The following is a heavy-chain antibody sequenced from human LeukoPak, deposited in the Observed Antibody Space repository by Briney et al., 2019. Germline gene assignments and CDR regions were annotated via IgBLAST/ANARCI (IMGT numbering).Heavy chain of an antibody. CDR2: INPNSGGT. V-gene: IGHV1-2*06. CDR1: GYTFTSYD. CDR3: VREYCSSTSCEYYFDY. Sequence: ASVKVSCKASGYTFTSYDINWVRQATGQGLEWMGRINPNSGGTNYAQKFRGRVTMTRDTSINTAYMELSRLRSDDTAAYYCVREYCSSTSCEYYFDYWGQGTLVTVSS. J-gene: IGHJ4*02. D-gene: IGHD2-2*01.